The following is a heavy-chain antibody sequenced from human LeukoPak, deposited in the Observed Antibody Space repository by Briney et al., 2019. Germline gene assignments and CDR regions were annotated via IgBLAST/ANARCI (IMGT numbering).Heavy chain of an antibody. J-gene: IGHJ4*02. CDR2: IYYSGST. V-gene: IGHV4-61*01. CDR1: DGSISSNSYY. D-gene: IGHD6-6*01. CDR3: ARLARPSGLFDY. Sequence: SETLSLTCTVSDGSISSNSYYWSWIRQPPGKGLEWIGYIYYSGSTNYNPSLKSRVTISVDTSKNQFSLKLSSVTAADTAVYYCARLARPSGLFDYWGQGTLVTVSS.